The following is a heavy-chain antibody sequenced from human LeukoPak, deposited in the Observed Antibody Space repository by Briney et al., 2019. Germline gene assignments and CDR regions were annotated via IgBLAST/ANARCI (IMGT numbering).Heavy chain of an antibody. CDR1: GFTFSSYE. J-gene: IGHJ4*02. CDR2: ISSSGSTI. D-gene: IGHD6-19*01. V-gene: IGHV3-48*03. Sequence: PGGSLRLSCAASGFTFSSYEMNWVRQAPGKGLEWVSYISSSGSTIYYADSVKGRFTISRDNAKNSLYLQMNSLRAEDTAVYYCARVGVSSSGWLRTYNFDYWGQGTLVTVSS. CDR3: ARVGVSSSGWLRTYNFDY.